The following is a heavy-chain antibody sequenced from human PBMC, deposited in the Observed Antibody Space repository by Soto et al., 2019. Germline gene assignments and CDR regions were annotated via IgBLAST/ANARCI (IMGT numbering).Heavy chain of an antibody. CDR3: SRGVINDAFDI. CDR1: GYTFTSHG. V-gene: IGHV1-18*01. Sequence: QGQLVQSGAEVKKPGASVKVSCKASGYTFTSHGITWVRQAPGQGLEWMGWISAYKGRTDYAQRVQGRVTMTTDTSTSSAHMELRSLRSDDTAVYYCSRGVINDAFDIWGQGTMVTVSS. J-gene: IGHJ3*02. D-gene: IGHD3-10*01. CDR2: ISAYKGRT.